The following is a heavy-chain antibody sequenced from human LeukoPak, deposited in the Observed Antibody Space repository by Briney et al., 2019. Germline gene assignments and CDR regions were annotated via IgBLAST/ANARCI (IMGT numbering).Heavy chain of an antibody. CDR3: AKELDTMFFDY. CDR2: AGWAGGTT. J-gene: IGHJ4*02. CDR1: GFNFHRYT. D-gene: IGHD3-10*02. V-gene: IGHV3-43*01. Sequence: GGSLRLPCATSGFNFHRYTIHWVRQAPGKGLEWVSLAGWAGGTTYYSDSVRGRFTISRDSGRNSVYLQMNSLTTDDTAFYFCAKELDTMFFDYWGQGALVTVSS.